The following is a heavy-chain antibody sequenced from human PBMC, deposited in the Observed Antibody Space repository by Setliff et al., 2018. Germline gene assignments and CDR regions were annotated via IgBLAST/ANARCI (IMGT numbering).Heavy chain of an antibody. V-gene: IGHV1-69*13. CDR3: ARGYRGYYNFWSGSQGANWFDP. CDR1: GGTFSSYD. D-gene: IGHD3-3*01. CDR2: IIPIFGTV. J-gene: IGHJ5*02. Sequence: SVKVSCKASGGTFSSYDISWVRQAPGQGLEWMGGIIPIFGTVNYAQKFQGRVTITADESTSTAYMELSSLRSEDTAVYYCARGYRGYYNFWSGSQGANWFDPWGQGTLVTVPQ.